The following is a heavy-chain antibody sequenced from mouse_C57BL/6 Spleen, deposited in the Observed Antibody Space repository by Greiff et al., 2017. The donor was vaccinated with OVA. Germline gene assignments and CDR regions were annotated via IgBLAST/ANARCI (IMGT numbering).Heavy chain of an antibody. Sequence: QVHVKQSGAELVKPGASVKISCKASGYAFSSYWMNWVKQRPGKGLEWIGQIYPGDGDTNYNGQFKGKATLTADKSSSTAYMQLSSLTSEDSAVYFCARSGGGYFDYWGQGTTLTVSS. CDR1: GYAFSSYW. D-gene: IGHD1-1*02. CDR3: ARSGGGYFDY. CDR2: IYPGDGDT. J-gene: IGHJ2*01. V-gene: IGHV1-80*01.